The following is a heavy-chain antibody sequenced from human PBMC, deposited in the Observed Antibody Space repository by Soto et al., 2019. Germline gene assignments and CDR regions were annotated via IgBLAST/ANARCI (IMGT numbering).Heavy chain of an antibody. J-gene: IGHJ6*03. V-gene: IGHV1-3*01. Sequence: ASVKVSCKASGYTFTSYAMHWVRQAPGQRLEWMGWINAGNGNTKYSQKFQGRVTITRDTSASTAYMELSSLRSEDTAVYYCASEGYCSSTSCYSPYYYYMDVWGKGTTVTVSS. D-gene: IGHD2-2*02. CDR3: ASEGYCSSTSCYSPYYYYMDV. CDR1: GYTFTSYA. CDR2: INAGNGNT.